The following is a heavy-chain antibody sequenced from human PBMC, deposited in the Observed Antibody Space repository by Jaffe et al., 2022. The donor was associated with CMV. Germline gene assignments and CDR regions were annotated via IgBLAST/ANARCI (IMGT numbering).Heavy chain of an antibody. D-gene: IGHD3-10*01. CDR2: ISWNSGSI. CDR1: GFTFDDYA. V-gene: IGHV3-9*01. CDR3: AKEVHPSTYYYYYGMDV. Sequence: EVQLVESGGGLVQPGRSLRLSCAASGFTFDDYAMHWVRQAPGKGLEWVSGISWNSGSIGYADSVKGRFTISRDNAKNSLYLQMNSLRAEDTALYYCAKEVHPSTYYYYYGMDVWGQGTTVTVSS. J-gene: IGHJ6*02.